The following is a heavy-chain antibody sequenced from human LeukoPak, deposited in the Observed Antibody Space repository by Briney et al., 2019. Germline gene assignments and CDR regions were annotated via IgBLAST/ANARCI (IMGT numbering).Heavy chain of an antibody. D-gene: IGHD3-22*01. CDR1: GFTFSNYG. Sequence: GGSLRLSCGASGFTFSNYGMLWVRQAPGKGLDWVAFIRYDGNNKLYADSVKGRFTISRDNSKNTLYLQMNSLRAEDTAVYYCAKEGSHITMIVVVGYYFDYWGQGTLVTVSS. CDR3: AKEGSHITMIVVVGYYFDY. V-gene: IGHV3-30*02. CDR2: IRYDGNNK. J-gene: IGHJ4*02.